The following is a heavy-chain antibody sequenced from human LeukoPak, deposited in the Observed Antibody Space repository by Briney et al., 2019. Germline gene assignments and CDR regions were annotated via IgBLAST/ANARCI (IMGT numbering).Heavy chain of an antibody. CDR3: ARDRSNDYVWGSYRLQPPEE. V-gene: IGHV3-21*01. J-gene: IGHJ4*02. D-gene: IGHD3-16*02. CDR2: ISSSSSYI. Sequence: GGSLRLSCAASGFTFSSYSMNWVRQAPGKGLEWVSSISSSSSYIYYADSVKGRFTISRDNAKNSLYLQMNSLRAEDTAVYYCARDRSNDYVWGSYRLQPPEEWGQGTLVTVSS. CDR1: GFTFSSYS.